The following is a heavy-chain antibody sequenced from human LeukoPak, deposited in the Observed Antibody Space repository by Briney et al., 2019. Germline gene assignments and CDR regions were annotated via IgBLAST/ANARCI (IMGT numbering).Heavy chain of an antibody. CDR3: ARDRYYYDSSGYLSYWYFDL. CDR2: ISSSSSTI. J-gene: IGHJ2*01. D-gene: IGHD3-22*01. V-gene: IGHV3-48*02. Sequence: GGSLRLSCAASGFTFSSYSMNWVRQAPGKGLEWVSYISSSSSTIYYADSVKGRFTISRDNAKNSLYLQMNSLRDEDTAVYYCARDRYYYDSSGYLSYWYFDLWGRGTLVTVSS. CDR1: GFTFSSYS.